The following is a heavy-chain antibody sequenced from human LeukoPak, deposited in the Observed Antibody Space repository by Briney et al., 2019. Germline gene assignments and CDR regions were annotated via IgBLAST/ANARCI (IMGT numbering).Heavy chain of an antibody. D-gene: IGHD1-14*01. J-gene: IGHJ4*02. Sequence: GGSLRLSCAASGFPFSTYDMHWVRQAPDKGLQWVAVISSDGYRTDYPDSVRGRFTITRDNAKQSLYLQMNSLRVEDTAVYHCVRQPDSARYGFDYWGRGTQVTVSS. CDR1: GFPFSTYD. V-gene: IGHV3-30*03. CDR2: ISSDGYRT. CDR3: VRQPDSARYGFDY.